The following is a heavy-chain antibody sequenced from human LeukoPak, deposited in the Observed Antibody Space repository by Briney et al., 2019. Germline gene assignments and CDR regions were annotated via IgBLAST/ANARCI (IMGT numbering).Heavy chain of an antibody. CDR1: GGTFSSYA. V-gene: IGHV1-69*06. J-gene: IGHJ6*03. Sequence: ASVKVSCKASGGTFSSYAISWVRQAPGQGLEWMGGIIPIFGTANYAQKFQGRVTITADKSTSTAYMELSSLRSEDTAVYYCATCKITYYDFWSGSGYYYYMDVWGKGTTVTVSS. D-gene: IGHD3-3*01. CDR2: IIPIFGTA. CDR3: ATCKITYYDFWSGSGYYYYMDV.